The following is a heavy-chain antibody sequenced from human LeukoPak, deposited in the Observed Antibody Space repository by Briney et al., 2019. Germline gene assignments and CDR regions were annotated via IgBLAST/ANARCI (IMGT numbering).Heavy chain of an antibody. Sequence: ASVKVSCKASGYTFTGYYIHWVRQAPGQGLEWMGWLSPNGGGTNYAQKFQGRVTMTRDTSISTAYMELTSLRSDDTAVYYYARDNPFRSDWSPLDVWGEGTTVTVSS. CDR3: ARDNPFRSDWSPLDV. D-gene: IGHD3-3*01. V-gene: IGHV1-2*02. CDR2: LSPNGGGT. CDR1: GYTFTGYY. J-gene: IGHJ6*04.